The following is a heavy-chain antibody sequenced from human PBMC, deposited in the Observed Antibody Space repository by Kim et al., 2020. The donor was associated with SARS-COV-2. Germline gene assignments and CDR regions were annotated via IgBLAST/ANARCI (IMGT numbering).Heavy chain of an antibody. Sequence: VKGRFTISRDNSKNTLYLQMNSLRAEDTAVYYCAKEAPTGGVVVVAATDYWGQGTLVTVSS. CDR3: AKEAPTGGVVVVAATDY. V-gene: IGHV3-23*01. D-gene: IGHD2-15*01. J-gene: IGHJ4*02.